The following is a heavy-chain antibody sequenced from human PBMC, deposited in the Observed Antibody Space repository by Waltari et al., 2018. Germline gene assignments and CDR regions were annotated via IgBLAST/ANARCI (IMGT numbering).Heavy chain of an antibody. CDR2: IDYSGST. J-gene: IGHJ4*02. V-gene: IGHV4-39*01. Sequence: QLQLQESGPGLVKPSETLSLTCTVSGGSISSSSYYWGWIRQPPGKGLEWIGSIDYSGSTYYNPSLKSRVTISVDTSKNQFSLKLSSVTAADTAVYYCARLYIGPMSKPYYFDYWGQGTLVTVSS. CDR3: ARLYIGPMSKPYYFDY. D-gene: IGHD3-22*01. CDR1: GGSISSSSYY.